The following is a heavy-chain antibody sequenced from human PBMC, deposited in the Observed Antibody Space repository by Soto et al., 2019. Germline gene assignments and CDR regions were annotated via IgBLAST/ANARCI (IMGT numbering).Heavy chain of an antibody. Sequence: GGSLRLSCAASGFTFSSYGMHWVRQAPGKGLEWVAVISYDGSNKYYADSVKGRFTISRDNSKNTLYLQMNSLRAEDTAVYYCAKVVFAVADYYFDYWGQGTLVTVS. CDR3: AKVVFAVADYYFDY. J-gene: IGHJ4*02. CDR1: GFTFSSYG. V-gene: IGHV3-30*18. D-gene: IGHD6-19*01. CDR2: ISYDGSNK.